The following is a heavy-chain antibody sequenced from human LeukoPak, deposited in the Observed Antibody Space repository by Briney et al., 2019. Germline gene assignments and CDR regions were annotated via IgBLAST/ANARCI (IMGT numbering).Heavy chain of an antibody. D-gene: IGHD6-19*01. CDR1: GFTFSSYA. CDR3: AKDRWQWGAAFDI. CDR2: ISGSGGST. V-gene: IGHV3-23*01. J-gene: IGHJ3*02. Sequence: PGGSLRLSCAASGFTFSSYAMSWVRQAPGKGLEWVSAISGSGGSTYYADSVKGRFTISRDNSKNTLYLQMSSLRAEDTAVYYCAKDRWQWGAAFDIWGQGTMVTVSS.